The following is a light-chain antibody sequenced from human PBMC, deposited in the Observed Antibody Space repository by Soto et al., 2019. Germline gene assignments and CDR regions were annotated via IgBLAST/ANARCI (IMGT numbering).Light chain of an antibody. CDR2: DVT. V-gene: IGLV2-11*01. CDR3: CSYAGSYIFV. J-gene: IGLJ1*01. Sequence: QSALTQPRSVSGSPGQSVTISCTGTSSDVGGYNYVSWYQQHPGKAPKLMIYDVTKRPSGVPDRFSGSKSGNTASLTISGLQADDEADYYCCSYAGSYIFVFGPGTTLTVL. CDR1: SSDVGGYNY.